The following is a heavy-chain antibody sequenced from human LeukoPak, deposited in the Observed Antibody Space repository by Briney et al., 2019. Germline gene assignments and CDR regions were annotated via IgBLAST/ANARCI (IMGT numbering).Heavy chain of an antibody. D-gene: IGHD3-10*01. CDR2: IYSGGTT. CDR3: ARDFSGALWFGEP. J-gene: IGHJ4*02. Sequence: GGSLRLSCAASGFTFNYYAMSWVRQAPGKGLEWVSGIYSGGTTYYRDSVKGRFTISRDNSKNTLYLQMNSLRAEDTAVYYCARDFSGALWFGEPRGQGTLVTVSS. V-gene: IGHV3-53*01. CDR1: GFTFNYYA.